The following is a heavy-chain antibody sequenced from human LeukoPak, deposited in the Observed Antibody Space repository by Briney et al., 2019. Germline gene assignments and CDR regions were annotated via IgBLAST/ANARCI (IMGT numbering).Heavy chain of an antibody. J-gene: IGHJ6*03. CDR1: GFSFSTYC. CDR2: IDSGGAYI. V-gene: IGHV3-21*01. D-gene: IGHD5-12*01. Sequence: GGSLRLSWAASGFSFSTYCMNWVRQRPGEVLEWVASIDSGGAYIYYADSMKGRFTISRDNARNSVHLKMNSLRAEDTAVYYCARDQGYSDYGFARPYYQYYMDVWGKGTTVTISS. CDR3: ARDQGYSDYGFARPYYQYYMDV.